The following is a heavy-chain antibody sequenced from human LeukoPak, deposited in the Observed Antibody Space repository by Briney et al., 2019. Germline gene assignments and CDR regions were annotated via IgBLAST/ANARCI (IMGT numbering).Heavy chain of an antibody. Sequence: GESLKISCKGSGYSFTSYWISWVRQMPGKGLEWMERIDPSDCYTNYSPSFQGHVTISADKSISTAYLQWSSLKASDTAMYYCAAPLQYCSGGSCYSGYYYYGMDVWGQGTTVTVSS. D-gene: IGHD2-15*01. CDR3: AAPLQYCSGGSCYSGYYYYGMDV. CDR2: IDPSDCYT. J-gene: IGHJ6*02. CDR1: GYSFTSYW. V-gene: IGHV5-10-1*01.